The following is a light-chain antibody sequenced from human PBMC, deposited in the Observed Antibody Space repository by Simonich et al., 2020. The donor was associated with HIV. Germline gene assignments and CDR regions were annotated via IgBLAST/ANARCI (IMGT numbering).Light chain of an antibody. V-gene: IGLV4-69*01. CDR3: ETWDINTRV. J-gene: IGLJ3*02. Sequence: QLVLTQSPSASASLGASVKLTCTLSSGHSSYAIAWHQQQPEKGPRYLMKLNSDGSHSKGDGIPDRFSGSSSGAERYLTISNLQSEDEADYYCETWDINTRVFGGGTKLTVL. CDR2: LNSDGSH. CDR1: SGHSSYA.